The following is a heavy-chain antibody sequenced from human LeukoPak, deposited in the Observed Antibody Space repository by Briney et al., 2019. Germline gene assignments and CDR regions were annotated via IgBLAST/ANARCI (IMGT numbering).Heavy chain of an antibody. Sequence: ASVKVSCKASGYTFTNYYIHWVRQAPGQGLEWMGIINPSGGSPTYAQNFQGRVTMTRDTSISTAYMELSRLRSDDTAVYYCARGGAAAGMRTKNYWGQGTLVTVSS. J-gene: IGHJ4*02. CDR2: INPSGGSP. D-gene: IGHD6-13*01. CDR3: ARGGAAAGMRTKNY. CDR1: GYTFTNYY. V-gene: IGHV1-46*01.